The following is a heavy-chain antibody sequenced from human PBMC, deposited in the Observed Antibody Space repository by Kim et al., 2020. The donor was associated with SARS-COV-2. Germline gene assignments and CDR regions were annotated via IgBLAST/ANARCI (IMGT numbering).Heavy chain of an antibody. J-gene: IGHJ4*02. CDR3: ARGGPFSGSGSPFDY. Sequence: EKFHGRLTITRDTAASATYVELSSLTSEDTAVYYCARGGPFSGSGSPFDYWGQGTLVTVSS. D-gene: IGHD3-10*01. V-gene: IGHV1-3*01.